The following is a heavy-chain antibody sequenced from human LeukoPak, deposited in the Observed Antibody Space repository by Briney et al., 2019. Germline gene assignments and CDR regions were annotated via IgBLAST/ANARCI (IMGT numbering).Heavy chain of an antibody. Sequence: QTGGSLRLSCAASGFTFSNYAMSWVRQAPGKGLEWVSAISGSGGSTYYADSVKGRFTISRDNSKNTLYLQMNSLRAEDTAVYYCAKDRDLSIVGATNADYWGQGTLVTVSS. CDR2: ISGSGGST. J-gene: IGHJ4*02. V-gene: IGHV3-23*01. D-gene: IGHD1-26*01. CDR3: AKDRDLSIVGATNADY. CDR1: GFTFSNYA.